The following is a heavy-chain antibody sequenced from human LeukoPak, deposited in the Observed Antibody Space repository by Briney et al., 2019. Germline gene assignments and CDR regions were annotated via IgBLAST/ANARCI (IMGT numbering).Heavy chain of an antibody. J-gene: IGHJ4*02. CDR2: ISSSSSYI. V-gene: IGHV3-21*01. CDR1: EFTFNSYN. Sequence: GGSLRLSCAASEFTFNSYNMNWVRQAPGKGLEWVSSISSSSSYIYYADSVKGRFTISRDNAKNSLYLQMNSLRAEDTAVYYCARDRGSIAARRPELDYWGQGTLVTVSS. D-gene: IGHD6-6*01. CDR3: ARDRGSIAARRPELDY.